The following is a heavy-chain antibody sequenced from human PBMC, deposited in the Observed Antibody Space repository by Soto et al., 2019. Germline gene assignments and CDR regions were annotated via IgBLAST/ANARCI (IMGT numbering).Heavy chain of an antibody. CDR2: IFSSGGT. V-gene: IGHV4-31*01. Sequence: QVQLQESGPGLVKPSQTLSLTCTVSGGSISSGGYYWSWIRQHPGKGLEFIGYIFSSGGTYYNPSLKSLFTISVDTSKNQLSLRLRSVSAADTALYYCARLWTGYYNDRPTSFDYWGQGTLVTVSS. CDR3: ARLWTGYYNDRPTSFDY. J-gene: IGHJ4*02. D-gene: IGHD3-9*01. CDR1: GGSISSGGYY.